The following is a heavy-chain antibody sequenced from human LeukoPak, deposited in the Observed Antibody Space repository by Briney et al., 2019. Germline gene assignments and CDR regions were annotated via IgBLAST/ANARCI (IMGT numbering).Heavy chain of an antibody. CDR3: ARSSSSSPAMDV. Sequence: PSQTLSLTCTVSGGSISSGSYYWSWIRQPAGKGLEWIGRIYTSGSTNYNPSLKSRVTISVDTSKNQFSLKLSSVTAADTAVYYCARSSSSSPAMDVWGKGTTVTVSS. D-gene: IGHD6-6*01. V-gene: IGHV4-61*02. CDR2: IYTSGST. J-gene: IGHJ6*04. CDR1: GGSISSGSYY.